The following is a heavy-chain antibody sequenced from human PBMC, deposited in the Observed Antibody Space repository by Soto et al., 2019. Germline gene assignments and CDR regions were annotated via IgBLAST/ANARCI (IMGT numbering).Heavy chain of an antibody. V-gene: IGHV1-18*01. CDR2: IRSCNGNT. CDR3: AGDFCSTSCRRGRDV. Sequence: QVQLVQSGAEVKKPGASVKVSCKASGYTFPRSCITGVRQAPGQGLEWMGWIRSCNGNTNYAQKLQGRVTMTTDTATSTANMEVRSLRSHDKTVYYCAGDFCSTSCRRGRDVWGQGTTFTVSS. J-gene: IGHJ6*02. CDR1: GYTFPRSC. D-gene: IGHD2-2*01.